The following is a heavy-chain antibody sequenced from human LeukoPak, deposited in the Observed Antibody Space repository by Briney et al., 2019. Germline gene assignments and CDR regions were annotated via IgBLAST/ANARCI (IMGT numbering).Heavy chain of an antibody. V-gene: IGHV4-30-4*01. D-gene: IGHD3-10*01. Sequence: SETLSLTCTVSGGSISSGDYYWSWIRQPPGKGLEWIGYIYYSGSTYYNPSLKSRVTISVDTSKNQFSLKLSSVTAADTAVYYCARDRRRGSGSYLFDYWGQGTLVTVSS. CDR3: ARDRRRGSGSYLFDY. CDR2: IYYSGST. J-gene: IGHJ4*02. CDR1: GGSISSGDYY.